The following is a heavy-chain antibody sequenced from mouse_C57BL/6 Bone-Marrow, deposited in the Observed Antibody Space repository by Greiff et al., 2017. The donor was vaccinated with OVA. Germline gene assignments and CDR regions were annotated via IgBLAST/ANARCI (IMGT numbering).Heavy chain of an antibody. Sequence: QVQLQQSGAELVRPGTSVKLSCKASGYTFTSYWMHWVKQRPGQGLEWIGVIDPSDSYTNYNQKFKGKATLTVDTSSSTAYLQLSSLTSEDSAVYYCARWYYGSSLYFDVWGTGTTVTVSS. D-gene: IGHD1-1*01. J-gene: IGHJ1*03. CDR1: GYTFTSYW. CDR3: ARWYYGSSLYFDV. CDR2: IDPSDSYT. V-gene: IGHV1-59*01.